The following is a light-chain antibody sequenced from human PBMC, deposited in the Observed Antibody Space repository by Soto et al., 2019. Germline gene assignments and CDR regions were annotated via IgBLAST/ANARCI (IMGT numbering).Light chain of an antibody. CDR3: QQYNSFAPYS. Sequence: DIPMTQSPSTLSASVGDRVTITCRSSQSISFWLAWYQQKPGQAPKLLIYDASTLYSGVPSRFSGSRSGTEFTLTISSLQPDDFGSYYCQQYNSFAPYSFGQGTKLEI. J-gene: IGKJ2*03. CDR2: DAS. CDR1: QSISFW. V-gene: IGKV1-5*01.